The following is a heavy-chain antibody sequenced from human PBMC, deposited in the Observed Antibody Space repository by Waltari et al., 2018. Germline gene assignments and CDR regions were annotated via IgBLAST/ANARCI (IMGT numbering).Heavy chain of an antibody. CDR3: AAGQYYYDSSGYPEDFDY. V-gene: IGHV1-58*01. CDR2: IVVGSGNT. Sequence: QMQLVQSGPEVKKPGTSVKVSCTASGFTFTSSAVPWVRQARAHRLEWLGWIVVGSGNTNYEQKFQERVTITRDMSTSTAYMELSSLRSEDTAVYYCAAGQYYYDSSGYPEDFDYWGQGTLVTVSS. J-gene: IGHJ4*02. CDR1: GFTFTSSA. D-gene: IGHD3-22*01.